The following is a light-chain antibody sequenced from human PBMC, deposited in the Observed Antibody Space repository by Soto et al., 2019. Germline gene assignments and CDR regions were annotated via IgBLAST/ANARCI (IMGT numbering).Light chain of an antibody. J-gene: IGKJ1*01. V-gene: IGKV1-27*01. Sequence: DIQMTQSPSSLSASVGDRVTITCRASLPISNYLAWYQQKPGKIPNLLIYGASTRATGIPARFSGSGSGTDFTLTISSLQSEDFAVYYCQQYNNWPWTFGQGTKVDIK. CDR3: QQYNNWPWT. CDR2: GAS. CDR1: LPISNY.